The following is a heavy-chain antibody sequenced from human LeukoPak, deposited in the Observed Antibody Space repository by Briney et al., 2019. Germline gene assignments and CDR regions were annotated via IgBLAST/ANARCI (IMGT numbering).Heavy chain of an antibody. V-gene: IGHV1-46*01. CDR1: GYTFTSYY. J-gene: IGHJ4*02. CDR3: ARDRYYGSGSYPFDY. Sequence: ASVKVSCKASGYTFTSYYMHWVRQAPGQGLEWMGIINPSGGNTSYAQKFQGRVTMTRDTSTSTVYMELSSLRSEDTAVYYCARDRYYGSGSYPFDYWGQGTLVTVSS. D-gene: IGHD3-10*01. CDR2: INPSGGNT.